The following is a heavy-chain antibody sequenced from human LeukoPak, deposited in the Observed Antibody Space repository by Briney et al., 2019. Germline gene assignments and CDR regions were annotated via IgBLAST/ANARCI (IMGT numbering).Heavy chain of an antibody. D-gene: IGHD3-22*01. J-gene: IGHJ5*01. V-gene: IGHV3-64*02. CDR1: GFSFSSFS. Sequence: GGSLRLSCAASGFSFSSFSMHWVRQAPGKGLEFVSSISSNGGATYYADSVRGRFTISRDNGKNTFHLQMRSLRPEDMAVYYCAKVDFYETSGFYDSWGQGVLVTVSS. CDR2: ISSNGGAT. CDR3: AKVDFYETSGFYDS.